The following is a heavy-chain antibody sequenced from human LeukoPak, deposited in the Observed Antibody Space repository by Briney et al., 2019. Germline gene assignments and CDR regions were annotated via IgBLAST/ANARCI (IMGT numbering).Heavy chain of an antibody. CDR2: ISYDGSNK. J-gene: IGHJ1*01. V-gene: IGHV3-30*04. Sequence: GGSPRLSCAASGFTFSSYAMHWVRQAPGKGLEWVAVISYDGSNKYYADSVKGRFTISRDNSKNTLYLQMNSLRAEDTAVYYCARDREAAAPTYEYFQHWGQGTLVTVSS. D-gene: IGHD6-13*01. CDR3: ARDREAAAPTYEYFQH. CDR1: GFTFSSYA.